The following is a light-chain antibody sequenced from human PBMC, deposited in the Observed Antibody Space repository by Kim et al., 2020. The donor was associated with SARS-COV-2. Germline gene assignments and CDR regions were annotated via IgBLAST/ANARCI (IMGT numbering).Light chain of an antibody. V-gene: IGKV3-20*01. Sequence: FAPGERATLSCRASQSVSGSKLVWYQQKPGQAPRLLIYGASSRANGIPDRFSGSGSGTDFTLTISRLEPEDVAVYYCQQYGSSPRTFGQGTKLEI. J-gene: IGKJ2*01. CDR3: QQYGSSPRT. CDR2: GAS. CDR1: QSVSGSK.